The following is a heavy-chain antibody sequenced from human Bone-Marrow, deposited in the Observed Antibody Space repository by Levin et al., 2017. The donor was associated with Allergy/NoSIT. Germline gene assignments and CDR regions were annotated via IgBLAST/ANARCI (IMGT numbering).Heavy chain of an antibody. D-gene: IGHD1-26*01. CDR2: IYYTGST. J-gene: IGHJ5*01. CDR1: GGSISPLW. CDR3: ARTQSSGRHDS. V-gene: IGHV4-59*11. Sequence: ESLKISCTVSGGSISPLWWSWIRQPPGKGLEWIGYIYYTGSTKYNPSFNSRVTISVDTSKNQFSLKLSSVTAADTALYYCARTQSSGRHDSWGHGALITVSS.